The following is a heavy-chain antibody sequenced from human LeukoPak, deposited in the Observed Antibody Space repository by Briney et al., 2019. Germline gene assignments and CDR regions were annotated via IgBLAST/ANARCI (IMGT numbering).Heavy chain of an antibody. D-gene: IGHD4-23*01. J-gene: IGHJ4*02. CDR3: ARDEDYGGNPYFDY. Sequence: GGSLRLSCAASGFTFSSYWMHWVCQAPGKGLVWVPRINSDGSSTSYADSVKGRFTISRDNAKNTLYLQMNSLRAEDTAVYYCARDEDYGGNPYFDYWGQGTLVTVS. CDR2: INSDGSST. CDR1: GFTFSSYW. V-gene: IGHV3-74*01.